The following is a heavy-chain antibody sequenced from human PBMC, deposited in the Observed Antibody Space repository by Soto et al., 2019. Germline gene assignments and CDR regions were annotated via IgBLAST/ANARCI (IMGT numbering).Heavy chain of an antibody. V-gene: IGHV3-33*01. D-gene: IGHD2-2*01. CDR2: IWYDGSNK. J-gene: IGHJ2*01. CDR1: GFTFSSYG. Sequence: QVQLVESGGGVVQPGRSLRLSCAASGFTFSSYGMHWVRQAPGKGLEWVAVIWYDGSNKYYADSVKGRFTISRDNSKNTLYLQMNSLRAEDTAVYYCARGRTVPAAPGAYWYFDLWGRGTLVTVSS. CDR3: ARGRTVPAAPGAYWYFDL.